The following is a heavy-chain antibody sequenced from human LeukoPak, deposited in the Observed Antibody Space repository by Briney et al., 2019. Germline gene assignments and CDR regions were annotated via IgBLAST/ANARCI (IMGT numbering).Heavy chain of an antibody. Sequence: GGSLRLSCAVSGYTLSSYAMNWVRQAPGKGLEWVSYISSSRRTIYYVGSVKGRFTISTDNAKYSLSRRMNSLRDEDTSLYYSSAYSGNDRGPKLWGQGTLVTVPS. CDR1: GYTLSSYA. CDR3: SAYSGNDRGPKL. D-gene: IGHD1-1*01. J-gene: IGHJ4*02. V-gene: IGHV3-48*02. CDR2: ISSSRRTI.